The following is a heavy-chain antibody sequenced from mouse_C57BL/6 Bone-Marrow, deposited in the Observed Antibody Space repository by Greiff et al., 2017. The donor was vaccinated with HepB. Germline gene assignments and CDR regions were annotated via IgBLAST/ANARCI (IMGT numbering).Heavy chain of an antibody. Sequence: QVQLQQSGAELVRPGTSVKMSCTASGYTFTNYWIGWAKQRPGHGLEWIADIYPGGGSTYYNEKFKGKATLTADKSTSTAYMQFSSLTSEDSAIYYCARVGYYYDWAMDYWGQGTSVTVSS. CDR2: IYPGGGST. V-gene: IGHV1-63*01. D-gene: IGHD2-4*01. J-gene: IGHJ4*01. CDR1: GYTFTNYW. CDR3: ARVGYYYDWAMDY.